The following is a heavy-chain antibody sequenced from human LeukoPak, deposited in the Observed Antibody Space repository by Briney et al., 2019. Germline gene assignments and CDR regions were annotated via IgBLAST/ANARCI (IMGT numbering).Heavy chain of an antibody. CDR1: GFTVSSNY. Sequence: PGGSLRLSCAASGFTVSSNYMSWVRQAPGKGLEWVSVIYSGGSTYYSDSVKGRFTISRDNSKNTLYIQMNSLRAEDTAVYYCARDSSPITGTLWFDPWGQGTLVTVSS. J-gene: IGHJ5*02. CDR2: IYSGGST. CDR3: ARDSSPITGTLWFDP. D-gene: IGHD1/OR15-1a*01. V-gene: IGHV3-66*02.